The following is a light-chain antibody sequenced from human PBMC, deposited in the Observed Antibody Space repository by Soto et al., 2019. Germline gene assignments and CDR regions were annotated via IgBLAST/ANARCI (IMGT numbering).Light chain of an antibody. CDR3: QQYYSYPQT. Sequence: IQMTQSPSSLSASVGDRVTITCQASQDISRYLNWYQHKPGKAPKLLIYAASTLQSGVPSRFSGSGSGTDFTLTISCLQSEDFATYYCQQYYSYPQTFGQGTKVDIK. CDR1: QDISRY. CDR2: AAS. J-gene: IGKJ1*01. V-gene: IGKV1-8*01.